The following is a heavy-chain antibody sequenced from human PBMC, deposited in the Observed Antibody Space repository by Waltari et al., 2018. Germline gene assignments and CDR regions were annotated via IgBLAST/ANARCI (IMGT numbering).Heavy chain of an antibody. CDR2: INWNGGST. V-gene: IGHV3-20*04. CDR1: GCDFDSHG. CDR3: AREKLMGEYIDY. Sequence: EVQLVKSGGGVKWPGVCLRLACAAYGCDFDSHGVRWVRQAPGKGLVWVASINWNGGSTCYADSVRGRFTSSRDNAKNSLYLQMNSLRADDTALYYCAREKLMGEYIDYWGQGTLVTVSS. D-gene: IGHD2-15*01. J-gene: IGHJ4*02.